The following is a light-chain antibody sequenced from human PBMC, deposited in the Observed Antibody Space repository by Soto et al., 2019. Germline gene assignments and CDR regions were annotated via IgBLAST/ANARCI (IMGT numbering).Light chain of an antibody. Sequence: DIQMTQSPSSLSASVGDRVTITCRASQAISVYLAWYQQKPGKVPKLLIYSASTLQSGVPSRFIGSASGTDFTLTISNLQPKDVATYYCQKFNTAPLTFGQGTRREMK. CDR2: SAS. V-gene: IGKV1-27*01. CDR1: QAISVY. CDR3: QKFNTAPLT. J-gene: IGKJ5*01.